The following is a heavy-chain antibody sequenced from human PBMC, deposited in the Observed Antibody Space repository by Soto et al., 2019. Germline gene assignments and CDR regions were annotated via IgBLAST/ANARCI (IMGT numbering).Heavy chain of an antibody. V-gene: IGHV3-23*01. J-gene: IGHJ5*02. CDR1: GFTFSSYA. D-gene: IGHD3-16*01. CDR2: MSGSGGST. CDR3: AKGGIRDNWFDP. Sequence: EVQLLESGGGLVQPGGSLRLSCAASGFTFSSYAMNWVRQAPGKGLEWVSVMSGSGGSTYYADSVKGRFTISRDNSKNTLYLQMNSLRAEDTAVYYCAKGGIRDNWFDPWGQGTLVTVSS.